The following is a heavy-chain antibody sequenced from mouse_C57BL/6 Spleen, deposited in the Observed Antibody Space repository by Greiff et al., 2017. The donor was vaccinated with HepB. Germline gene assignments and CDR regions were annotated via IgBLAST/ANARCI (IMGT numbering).Heavy chain of an antibody. Sequence: QVQLQQSGPELVKPGASVKISCKASGYAFSSSWMNWVKQRPGKGLEWIGRIYPGDGDTNYNGKFKGKATLTADKSSSTAYMQLSSLTSEDSAVYFSTRYLTTVVGYWGQGTTLTVSS. CDR2: IYPGDGDT. CDR3: TRYLTTVVGY. J-gene: IGHJ2*01. D-gene: IGHD1-1*01. CDR1: GYAFSSSW. V-gene: IGHV1-82*01.